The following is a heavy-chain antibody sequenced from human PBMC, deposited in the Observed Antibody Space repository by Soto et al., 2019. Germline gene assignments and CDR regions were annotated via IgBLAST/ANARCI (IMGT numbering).Heavy chain of an antibody. CDR3: ATPGGFGMDV. V-gene: IGHV5-51*01. J-gene: IGHJ6*02. CDR2: IFPSDSDT. D-gene: IGHD5-12*01. CDR1: GYGFSTHW. Sequence: PGESLKISCKASGYGFSTHWIGWVRQMPGKGLEWMGIIFPSDSDTRYTPSFQGQVTISADKSINTAYLQWNSLKASDTAMYYCATPGGFGMDVWGQGTPVTV.